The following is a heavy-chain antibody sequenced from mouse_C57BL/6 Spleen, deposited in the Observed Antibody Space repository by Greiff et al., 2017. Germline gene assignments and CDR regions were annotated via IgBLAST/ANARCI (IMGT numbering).Heavy chain of an antibody. CDR3: TRNGYPYYYAMDY. J-gene: IGHJ4*01. V-gene: IGHV6-6*01. CDR1: GFTFSDAW. Sequence: EVMLVESGGGLVQPGGSMKLSCAASGFTFSDAWMDWVRQSPEKGLEWVAEIRNKANNHATYYAESVKGRFTISRDDSKSSVYLQMNSLRAEDTGIYYCTRNGYPYYYAMDYWGQGTSVTVSS. D-gene: IGHD2-2*01. CDR2: IRNKANNHAT.